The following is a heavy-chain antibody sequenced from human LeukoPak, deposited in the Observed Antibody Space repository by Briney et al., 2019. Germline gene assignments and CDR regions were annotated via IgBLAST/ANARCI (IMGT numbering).Heavy chain of an antibody. CDR1: GHTFTSCD. J-gene: IGHJ4*02. CDR3: TRGSSGRRDN. V-gene: IGHV1-8*01. D-gene: IGHD6-19*01. CDR2: MNPNSGNT. Sequence: ASVKVSCKASGHTFTSCDINWERQATGQGLEWMGWMNPNSGNTGYGQSFQGRITMTRDISIGTAYMELSNLTSEDTAIYYCTRGSSGRRDNWGQGTLVTVSA.